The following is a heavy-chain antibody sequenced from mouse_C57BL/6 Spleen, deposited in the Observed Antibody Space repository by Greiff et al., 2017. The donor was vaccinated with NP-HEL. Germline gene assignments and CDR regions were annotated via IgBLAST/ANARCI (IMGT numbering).Heavy chain of an antibody. Sequence: EVMLVESGGGLVKPGGSLKLSCAASGFTFSDYGMHWVRQAPEKGLEWVAYISSGSSTIYYADTVKGRFTISRDNAKNTLFLQMTSLRSEDTAMYYWATHTTGAMDYWGQGTSVTVSS. J-gene: IGHJ4*01. CDR2: ISSGSSTI. D-gene: IGHD1-1*01. CDR1: GFTFSDYG. V-gene: IGHV5-17*01. CDR3: ATHTTGAMDY.